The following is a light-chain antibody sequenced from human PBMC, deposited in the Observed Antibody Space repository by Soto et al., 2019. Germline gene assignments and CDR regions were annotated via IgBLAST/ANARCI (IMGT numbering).Light chain of an antibody. CDR1: ESIGTF. Sequence: EFVLTQSPVTLSLSPGETATLSCRASESIGTFLAWYQQKPGQAPRLLIYDASTRATGIPARFSGSGSGTDFTLTINDLEPEDTAVYSCQRRHSWPAFGGGTKV. CDR2: DAS. CDR3: QRRHSWPA. V-gene: IGKV3-11*01. J-gene: IGKJ4*01.